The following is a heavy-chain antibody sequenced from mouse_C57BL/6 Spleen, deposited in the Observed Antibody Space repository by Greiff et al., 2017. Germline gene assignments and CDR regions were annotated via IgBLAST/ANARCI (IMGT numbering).Heavy chain of an antibody. D-gene: IGHD3-2*02. CDR1: GFNIKDDY. Sequence: VQLQQSGAELVRPGASVKLSCTASGFNIKDDYMHWVKQRPEQGLEWIGWIDPENGDTEYASKFQGKATITADTSSNTAYLQLSSLTSEDTAVYDCTTAQLRTGAWFAYWGQGTLVTVSA. V-gene: IGHV14-4*01. J-gene: IGHJ3*01. CDR3: TTAQLRTGAWFAY. CDR2: IDPENGDT.